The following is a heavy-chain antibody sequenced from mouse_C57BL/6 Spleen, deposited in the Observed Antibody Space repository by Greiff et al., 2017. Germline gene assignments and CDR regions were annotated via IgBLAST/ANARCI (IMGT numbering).Heavy chain of an antibody. J-gene: IGHJ2*01. Sequence: VQLQQPGAELVMPGASVKLSCKASGYTFTSYWMHWVKQRPGQGLEWIGEIDPSDSYTNYNQKFKGKSTLTVDKSSSTAYMQLSSLTSEDAAVYYCARWRNDVSFDYWGQGTTLTVSS. CDR1: GYTFTSYW. V-gene: IGHV1-69*01. CDR3: ARWRNDVSFDY. CDR2: IDPSDSYT.